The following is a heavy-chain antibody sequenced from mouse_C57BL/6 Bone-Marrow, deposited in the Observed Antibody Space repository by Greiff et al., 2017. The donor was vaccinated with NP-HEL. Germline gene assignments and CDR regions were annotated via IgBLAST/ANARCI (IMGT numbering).Heavy chain of an antibody. CDR1: EYEFPSHD. D-gene: IGHD1-3*01. Sequence: VQLKQSGGGLVQPGESLKLSCESNEYEFPSHDMSWVRKTPEKRLELVAAINSDGGSTYYPDTMERRFIISRDNTKKTLYLQMSSLRSEDTALYYCARHGSSGFLYYAMDDWGQGTSVTVSS. V-gene: IGHV5-2*01. J-gene: IGHJ4*01. CDR2: INSDGGST. CDR3: ARHGSSGFLYYAMDD.